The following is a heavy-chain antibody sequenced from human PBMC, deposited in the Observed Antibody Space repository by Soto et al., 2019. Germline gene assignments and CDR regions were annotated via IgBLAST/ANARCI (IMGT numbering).Heavy chain of an antibody. D-gene: IGHD1-1*01. CDR3: AREPATAKPEGVDF. Sequence: ASVKVSCKASGYTFSDYYIHWVRQTPGQGLEWMGWINPNSGGTKYAPKFQGGVTMTRDTSITTAYMELSRLRSGDTAVYYCAREPATAKPEGVDFWGQGTLVTVSS. CDR2: INPNSGGT. J-gene: IGHJ4*02. CDR1: GYTFSDYY. V-gene: IGHV1-2*02.